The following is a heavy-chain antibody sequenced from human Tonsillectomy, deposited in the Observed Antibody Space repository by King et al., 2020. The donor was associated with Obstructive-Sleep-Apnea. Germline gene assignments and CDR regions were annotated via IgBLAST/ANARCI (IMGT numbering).Heavy chain of an antibody. J-gene: IGHJ4*02. CDR2: IKSNSEDGTA. D-gene: IGHD3-3*01. CDR1: GFTFNDAW. CDR3: LTIFPSDY. Sequence: VQLVESGGGLVKPGGSLRLSCAGSGFTFNDAWMGWVRQVPGKGLEWIGRIKSNSEDGTADYTAPVKGRFTISRDDSKHTLYLLMNSLKTEDTAMYYCLTIFPSDYWGQGTLVTVSS. V-gene: IGHV3-15*01.